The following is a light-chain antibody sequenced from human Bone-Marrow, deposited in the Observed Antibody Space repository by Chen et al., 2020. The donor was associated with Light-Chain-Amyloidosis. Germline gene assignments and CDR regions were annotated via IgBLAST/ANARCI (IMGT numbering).Light chain of an antibody. CDR1: SSNIGANYD. CDR2: GTT. CDR3: QSYDRSLSGSV. J-gene: IGLJ3*02. Sequence: QSVLTQPPSVSGAPGQRLTISCTGSSSNIGANYDVHWYQQLPGTAPKLLIFGTTNRPSGVPHRFSGAKSGTSASLAITGLQAEDEADYYCQSYDRSLSGSVFGGGTKLTVL. V-gene: IGLV1-40*01.